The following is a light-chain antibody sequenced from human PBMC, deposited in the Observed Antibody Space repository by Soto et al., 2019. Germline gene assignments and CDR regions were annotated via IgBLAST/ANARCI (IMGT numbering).Light chain of an antibody. CDR2: DAY. CDR1: QRFRGL. CDR3: QQRHMWPIT. V-gene: IGKV3-11*01. Sequence: EVVLTQSPVTLSLSPGERATLSCRASQRFRGLLAWYQQKPGQAPRLLIYDAYNRATGITPRLSVSGSGTDFTLTISSLDPEDSAVYYCQQRHMWPITFGQGTRLVIE. J-gene: IGKJ5*01.